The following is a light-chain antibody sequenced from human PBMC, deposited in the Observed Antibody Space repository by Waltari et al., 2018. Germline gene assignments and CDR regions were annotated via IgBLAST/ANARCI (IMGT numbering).Light chain of an antibody. V-gene: IGLV1-40*01. CDR2: GTS. J-gene: IGLJ2*01. CDR3: QSFDSSLSVV. CDR1: NSNIGAGYD. Sequence: QSVLTQPPSVSGAPGQRVTISCTGSNSNIGAGYDVHWYQQLPGTAPKLLIYGTSMRPSGVPDRFSGSKSGTSASLAITGLQAEDEADYYCQSFDSSLSVVFGGGTKLTVL.